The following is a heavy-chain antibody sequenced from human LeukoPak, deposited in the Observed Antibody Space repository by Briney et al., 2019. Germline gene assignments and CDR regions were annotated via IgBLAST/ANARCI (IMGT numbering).Heavy chain of an antibody. CDR3: ARDLPYSSSWESIDY. CDR2: IGTYNGKT. J-gene: IGHJ4*02. V-gene: IGHV1-18*01. Sequence: GASVKVSCKASGYTFTSYGICWVRQAPGQGLEGMGWIGTYNGKTNHAQKIQGRVTMTTDTSTSTAYMELRSLRSDDTAVYYCARDLPYSSSWESIDYWGQGTLVTVSS. CDR1: GYTFTSYG. D-gene: IGHD6-13*01.